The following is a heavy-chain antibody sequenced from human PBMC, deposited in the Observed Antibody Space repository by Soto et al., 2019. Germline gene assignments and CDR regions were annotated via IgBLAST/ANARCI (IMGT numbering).Heavy chain of an antibody. V-gene: IGHV1-3*01. J-gene: IGHJ4*02. CDR3: AFSGWSDFDY. CDR2: INAGNGNT. Sequence: GASVKVSCKTSGYPFSKYASNWVRQAPGQRLEWMGWINAGNGNTKYSQKFQGRVTITRDTPASTAYMELSSLRSEDTAVYYCAFSGWSDFDYWGQGTLVTVSS. D-gene: IGHD6-19*01. CDR1: GYPFSKYA.